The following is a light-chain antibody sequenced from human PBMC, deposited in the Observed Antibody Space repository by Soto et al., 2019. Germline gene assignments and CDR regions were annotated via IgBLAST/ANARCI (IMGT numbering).Light chain of an antibody. CDR1: QHITNY. V-gene: IGKV1-33*01. CDR2: DAS. CDR3: QQYDNRPLT. J-gene: IGKJ4*01. Sequence: DIQMTQSPSSLSASVGDRVTITCQASQHITNYLNWYQQKPGKAPKILIYDASTLEAGVPSLFSGSGSGTVFTFTISSLQTEDAATYYCQQYDNRPLTFGGGTKVEIK.